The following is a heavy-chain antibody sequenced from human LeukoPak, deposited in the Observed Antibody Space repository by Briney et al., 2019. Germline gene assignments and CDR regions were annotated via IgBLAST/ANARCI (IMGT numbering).Heavy chain of an antibody. CDR2: IRSKTDGGTT. Sequence: GGSLTLSCAASGFTFSNAWVSWVRQAPGKGLDWVGRIRSKTDGGTTDHAASVKGRFTISRDDSNNMLYLQMNSPKTEDTAVYYCSTWTDLYDYWGQGTLVTVSS. CDR1: GFTFSNAW. CDR3: STWTDLYDY. D-gene: IGHD3/OR15-3a*01. V-gene: IGHV3-15*01. J-gene: IGHJ4*02.